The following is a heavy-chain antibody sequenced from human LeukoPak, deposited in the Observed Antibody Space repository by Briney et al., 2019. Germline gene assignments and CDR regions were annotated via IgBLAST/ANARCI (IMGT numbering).Heavy chain of an antibody. CDR2: INPNSGGT. Sequence: ASVKVSCKASGYTFTGYYMHWVRQAPGQGLEWMGWINPNSGGTNYAQKFQGRVTMTRDTSISTAYMELSRLRSDDTAVYYCARVWAIAVAGTLTFDYWGQGTLVTVSS. CDR3: ARVWAIAVAGTLTFDY. D-gene: IGHD6-19*01. J-gene: IGHJ4*02. CDR1: GYTFTGYY. V-gene: IGHV1-2*02.